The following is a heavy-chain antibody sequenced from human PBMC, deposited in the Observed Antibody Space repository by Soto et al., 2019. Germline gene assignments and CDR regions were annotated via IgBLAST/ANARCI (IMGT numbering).Heavy chain of an antibody. V-gene: IGHV4-61*01. J-gene: IGHJ4*02. CDR3: ARVARYSGYDFTY. CDR2: TYYTGST. Sequence: PSETLSLTCTVSGGSVSSGSYYWSWLRQPPGKGLEWIGYTYYTGSTNYNPSLKSRVTISVDTSKNQFSLKLSSVTAADTAVYYCARVARYSGYDFTYWGQGTLVTVSS. D-gene: IGHD5-12*01. CDR1: GGSVSSGSYY.